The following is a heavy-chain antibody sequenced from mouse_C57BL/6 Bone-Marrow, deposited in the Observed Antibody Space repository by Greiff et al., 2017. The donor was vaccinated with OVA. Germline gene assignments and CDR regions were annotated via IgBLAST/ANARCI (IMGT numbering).Heavy chain of an antibody. Sequence: ASQSLSLTCSVTGYSITSGYYWNWIRQFPGNKLEWMGYISYDGSNNYNPSLKNRISITRDTSKNQFFLKLNSVTTEDTATYYCARDLDSSGPYYAMDYWGQGTSVTVSS. CDR2: ISYDGSN. D-gene: IGHD3-2*02. J-gene: IGHJ4*01. CDR3: ARDLDSSGPYYAMDY. V-gene: IGHV3-6*01. CDR1: GYSITSGYY.